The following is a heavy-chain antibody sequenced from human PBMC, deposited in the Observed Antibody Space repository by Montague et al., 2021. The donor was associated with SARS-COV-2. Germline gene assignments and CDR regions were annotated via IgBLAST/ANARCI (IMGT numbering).Heavy chain of an antibody. CDR3: ARATLVVVVIGAFDI. J-gene: IGHJ3*02. Sequence: TLSLTCTVSGGSISSGGYYWSWIRQHPGKGLEWIGYIYYSGXTXYXXXXKXRVTISVDTSKNHFSLKLSSVTAADTAVYYCARATLVVVVIGAFDIWGQGTMVTVSS. D-gene: IGHD3-22*01. CDR2: IYYSGXT. V-gene: IGHV4-31*03. CDR1: GGSISSGGYY.